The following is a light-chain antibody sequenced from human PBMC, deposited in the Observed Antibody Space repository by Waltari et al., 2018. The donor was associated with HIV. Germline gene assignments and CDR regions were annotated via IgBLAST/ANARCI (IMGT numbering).Light chain of an antibody. V-gene: IGKV3-20*01. CDR1: QSISTNY. J-gene: IGKJ2*01. Sequence: EIVLTQSPGTLSLSPGERATLSCRASQSISTNYLACYQQTPGQAPRLLIYGASSRATGIPDRFSGGGSGTDFTLTISRLEPEDFAVYYCQQYNKSPYTFGQGTKLDIK. CDR3: QQYNKSPYT. CDR2: GAS.